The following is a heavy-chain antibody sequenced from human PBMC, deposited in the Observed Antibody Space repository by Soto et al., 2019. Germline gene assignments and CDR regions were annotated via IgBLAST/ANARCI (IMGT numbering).Heavy chain of an antibody. V-gene: IGHV3-23*01. D-gene: IGHD2-15*01. CDR1: GFTVCSYA. CDR2: ISGSGGST. J-gene: IGHJ5*02. Sequence: GGYLGLSCAASGFTVCSYAVSLVRQAPGQGLEWVSAISGSGGSTYYADSVKGRFTISRDNSKNTLYLQMNSLRAEDTAVYYCAKDRVRYCSGGSCYSIWFDPWGEGTLVTVSS. CDR3: AKDRVRYCSGGSCYSIWFDP.